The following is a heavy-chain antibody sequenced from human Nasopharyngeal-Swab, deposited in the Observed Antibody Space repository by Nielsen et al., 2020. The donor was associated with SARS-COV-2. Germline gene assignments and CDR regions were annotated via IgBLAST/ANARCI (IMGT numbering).Heavy chain of an antibody. CDR3: ARDSRHSGSFDY. CDR1: GFTFSSYG. Sequence: GGSLRLSCAASGFTFSSYGMHCVRQAPGKGLEWVAVIWYDGSNKYYADSVKGRFTISRDNSKNTLYLQMNSLRAEDTAVYYCARDSRHSGSFDYWGQGTLVTVSS. J-gene: IGHJ4*02. D-gene: IGHD3-10*01. V-gene: IGHV3-33*01. CDR2: IWYDGSNK.